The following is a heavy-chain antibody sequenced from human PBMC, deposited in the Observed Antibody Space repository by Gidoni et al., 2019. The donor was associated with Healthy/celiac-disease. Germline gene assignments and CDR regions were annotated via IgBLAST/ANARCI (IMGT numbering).Heavy chain of an antibody. D-gene: IGHD3-22*01. V-gene: IGHV1-69*01. CDR2: IIPIFGTA. J-gene: IGHJ4*02. CDR3: ARATPEDYYSWGYFIDY. Sequence: EVKKPGSSVKVSCKASGGTFSSYAISWVRQAPGQGLEWMGGIIPIFGTANYAQKFQGRVTVTADESTSTAYMGLRSLRSEDPAVYYWARATPEDYYSWGYFIDYWGQGTLVTVSS. CDR1: GGTFSSYA.